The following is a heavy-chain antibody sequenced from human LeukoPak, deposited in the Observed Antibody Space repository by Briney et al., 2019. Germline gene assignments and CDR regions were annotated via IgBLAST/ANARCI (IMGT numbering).Heavy chain of an antibody. J-gene: IGHJ3*02. CDR1: GYTFTSYY. CDR2: INPSGGST. CDR3: ATCMITFGGVATWDAFDI. D-gene: IGHD3-16*01. Sequence: ASVKVSCKASGYTFTSYYMHWVRQAPGQGLEWMGIINPSGGSTSYAQKFQGRVTMTRDMSTSTVYMELSSLRSEDTAVYYCATCMITFGGVATWDAFDIWGQGTMVTVSS. V-gene: IGHV1-46*01.